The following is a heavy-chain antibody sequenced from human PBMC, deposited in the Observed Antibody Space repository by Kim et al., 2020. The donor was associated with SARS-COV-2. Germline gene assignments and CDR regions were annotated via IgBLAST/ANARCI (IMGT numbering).Heavy chain of an antibody. Sequence: GGSLRLSCAASGFTVSSNYMSWVRQAPGKGLEWVSVIYSGGSTYYADSVKGRFTISRDNSKNTLYLQMNSLRAEDTAVYYCARDPGEGYCSSTSCLYGMDVWGQGTTVTVSS. J-gene: IGHJ6*02. CDR3: ARDPGEGYCSSTSCLYGMDV. CDR2: IYSGGST. D-gene: IGHD2-2*01. V-gene: IGHV3-53*01. CDR1: GFTVSSNY.